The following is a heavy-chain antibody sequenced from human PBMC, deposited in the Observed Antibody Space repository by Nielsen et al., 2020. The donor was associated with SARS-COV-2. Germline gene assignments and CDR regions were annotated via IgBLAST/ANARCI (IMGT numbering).Heavy chain of an antibody. V-gene: IGHV1-3*01. CDR1: GYTFTTDG. CDR3: AKDSYLVRRVVTDLWY. CDR2: INPGNGNT. D-gene: IGHD3-10*01. Sequence: ALVKVSCKDSGYTFTTDGIHWVRQAPGQRLEWMGWINPGNGNTKYSQKFQGRVTITRERSANTAYTELSSLRSEDTAVYYCAKDSYLVRRVVTDLWYWGQGTLVTVSS. J-gene: IGHJ4*02.